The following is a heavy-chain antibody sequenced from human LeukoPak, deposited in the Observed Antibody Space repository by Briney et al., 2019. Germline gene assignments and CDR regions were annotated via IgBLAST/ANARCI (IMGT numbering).Heavy chain of an antibody. Sequence: GRSLRLSCAASGFTFSSYAMHWVRQAPGKGLEWVAVISYDGSNKYCADSVKGRFTISRDNSKNTLYLQMNSLRAEDTAVYYCARDEIAVAGTDSFDYWGQGTLVTVSS. CDR1: GFTFSSYA. CDR2: ISYDGSNK. CDR3: ARDEIAVAGTDSFDY. V-gene: IGHV3-30-3*01. J-gene: IGHJ4*02. D-gene: IGHD6-19*01.